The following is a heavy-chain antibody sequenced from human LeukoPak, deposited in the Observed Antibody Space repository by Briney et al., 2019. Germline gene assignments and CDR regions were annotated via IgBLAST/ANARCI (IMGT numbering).Heavy chain of an antibody. D-gene: IGHD3-10*01. V-gene: IGHV4-31*03. CDR3: ARGAELLWFGESDAFDI. CDR1: GGSISSGGYY. J-gene: IGHJ3*02. Sequence: SETLSLTCTVSGGSISSGGYYWSWIRQHPGKGLEWIGYIYYSGSTYYNPSLKSRVTISVDTSKNQFSLKLRSVTAADTAVYYCARGAELLWFGESDAFDIWGQGTMVTVSS. CDR2: IYYSGST.